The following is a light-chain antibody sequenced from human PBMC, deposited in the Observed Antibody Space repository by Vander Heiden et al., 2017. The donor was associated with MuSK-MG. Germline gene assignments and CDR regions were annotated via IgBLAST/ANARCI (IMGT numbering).Light chain of an antibody. J-gene: IGLJ3*02. CDR1: SSDVGGYNY. Sequence: QSALTQPASVSGSPGQSITISCSGTSSDVGGYNYVSWYQQHPAKPHNLMLFDVSNRPAAVSTRFSGSKSGNTASLTISGRQAEDEADYYCSSYTSSSTWVFGGGTKLTVL. CDR2: DVS. CDR3: SSYTSSSTWV. V-gene: IGLV2-14*01.